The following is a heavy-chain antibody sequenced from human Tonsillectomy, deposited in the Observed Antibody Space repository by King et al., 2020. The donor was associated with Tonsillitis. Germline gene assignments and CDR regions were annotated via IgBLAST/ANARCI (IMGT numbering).Heavy chain of an antibody. CDR2: IYHSGST. CDR1: GYSISSGYY. V-gene: IGHV4-38-2*01. Sequence: VQLQESGPGLVKPSETLSLTCAVSGYSISSGYYWGWIRQPPGKGLEWIGSIYHSGSTYYNPSLKSRVTISVDTAKNQFSLKLSSVTAADTAVYYWARGVPAGDGGYYPYYFDYWGQGTLVTVSS. J-gene: IGHJ4*02. D-gene: IGHD3-22*01. CDR3: ARGVPAGDGGYYPYYFDY.